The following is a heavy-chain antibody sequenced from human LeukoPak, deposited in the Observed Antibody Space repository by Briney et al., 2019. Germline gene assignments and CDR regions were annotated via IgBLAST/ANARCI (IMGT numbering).Heavy chain of an antibody. CDR1: GYTFTSYD. Sequence: GASVKVSCKASGYTFTSYDINWVRQATGQGLEWMGWMNPNSGNTGYAQKFQGRVTMTRNTSISTAYMELSSLRSEDTAVYYCARGTGYYYDSSGYYLVYWGQGTLVTVSS. V-gene: IGHV1-8*01. CDR2: MNPNSGNT. CDR3: ARGTGYYYDSSGYYLVY. D-gene: IGHD3-22*01. J-gene: IGHJ4*02.